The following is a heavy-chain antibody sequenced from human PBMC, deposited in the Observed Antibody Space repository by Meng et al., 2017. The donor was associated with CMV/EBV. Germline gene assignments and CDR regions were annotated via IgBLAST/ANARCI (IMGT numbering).Heavy chain of an antibody. D-gene: IGHD3-22*01. J-gene: IGHJ4*02. V-gene: IGHV4-34*01. Sequence: SETLSLTCAVYGGSFSGYYWSWIRQPPGKGLEWIGEINHSGSTNYNPSLKSRVTISVDTSKNQFSLKLSSVTAADTAVYYCARVAEGYYYDSSGYRPPFDYWGQETLVTVSS. CDR2: INHSGST. CDR3: ARVAEGYYYDSSGYRPPFDY. CDR1: GGSFSGYY.